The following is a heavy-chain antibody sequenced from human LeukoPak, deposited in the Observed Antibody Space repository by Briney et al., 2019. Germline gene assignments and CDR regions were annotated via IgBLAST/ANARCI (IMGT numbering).Heavy chain of an antibody. J-gene: IGHJ2*01. D-gene: IGHD6-19*01. CDR3: ARADLSSGWPKYWYFDL. CDR1: GGSISSGDYY. Sequence: PSETLSLTCTVSGGSISSGDYYWSWIRQPPGKGLEWIGYIYYSGSTNYNPSLKSRVTISVDTSKNQFSLKLSSVTAADTAVYYCARADLSSGWPKYWYFDLWGRGTLVTVSS. CDR2: IYYSGST. V-gene: IGHV4-61*08.